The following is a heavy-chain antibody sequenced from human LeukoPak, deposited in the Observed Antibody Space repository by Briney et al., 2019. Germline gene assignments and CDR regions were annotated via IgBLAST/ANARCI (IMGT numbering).Heavy chain of an antibody. J-gene: IGHJ4*02. CDR1: GFTFSNYA. V-gene: IGHV3-23*01. Sequence: GGSLRLSCAASGFTFSNYAMTWVRQAPGKGLEWVSTISGDATGTYYADSVKGRFTISRDNSKNTLYLQMNSLRAEDTALYYCAKDKGFGGARRGFDYWGQGTLVTVSS. CDR3: AKDKGFGGARRGFDY. D-gene: IGHD3-16*01. CDR2: ISGDATGT.